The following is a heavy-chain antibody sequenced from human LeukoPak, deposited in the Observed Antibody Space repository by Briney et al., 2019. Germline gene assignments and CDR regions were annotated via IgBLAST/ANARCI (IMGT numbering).Heavy chain of an antibody. CDR2: INHSGST. Sequence: SETLSLTCVVYGGSFSGYYWSWIRQPPGKGLEWIGEINHSGSTNYNPSLKSRVTISVDTSKNQFSLKLSSVTAADTAVYYCASLRHGLRVYYYYGMDLWGQGTTVTVSS. V-gene: IGHV4-34*01. J-gene: IGHJ6*02. CDR3: ASLRHGLRVYYYYGMDL. CDR1: GGSFSGYY. D-gene: IGHD5-12*01.